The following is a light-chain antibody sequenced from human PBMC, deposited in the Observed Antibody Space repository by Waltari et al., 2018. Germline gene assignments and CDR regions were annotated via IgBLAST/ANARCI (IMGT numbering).Light chain of an antibody. V-gene: IGLV1-47*01. Sequence: QSVLTQPPSASGTPGPRVTISCSGSRSNFRSNYVSWYQQLPGTAPKLLIYRNNPRPSGVPDRFSGSKSGTSASLAISGLRSEDEADYYCAAWDDSLSGRVFGGGTKLTVL. CDR1: RSNFRSNY. J-gene: IGLJ3*02. CDR2: RNN. CDR3: AAWDDSLSGRV.